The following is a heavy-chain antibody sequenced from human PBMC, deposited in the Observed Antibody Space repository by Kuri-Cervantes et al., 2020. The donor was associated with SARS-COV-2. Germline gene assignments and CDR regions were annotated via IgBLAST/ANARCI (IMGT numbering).Heavy chain of an antibody. V-gene: IGHV1-24*01. CDR2: FDPEDGET. CDR3: ATARFQWELLPLSS. D-gene: IGHD1-26*01. CDR1: GYTPTELS. J-gene: IGHJ5*02. Sequence: ASVKVSCKVSGYTPTELSMHWVRQAPGKGLEWMGGFDPEDGETIYAQKFQGRVTMTEDTSTDTAYMELSSLRSEDTAVYYCATARFQWELLPLSSWGQGTLVTVSS.